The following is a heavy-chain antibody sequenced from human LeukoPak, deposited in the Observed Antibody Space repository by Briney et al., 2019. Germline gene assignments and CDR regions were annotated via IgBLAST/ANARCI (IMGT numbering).Heavy chain of an antibody. V-gene: IGHV5-51*01. CDR1: GYHFPSYW. Sequence: GESLQISCKGSGYHFPSYWIGWVRQLPGKGLEWMGVNDPHDSDTRYSPSFRGLVTISADKSTTTASLQWTSLKASDTAMYYCVRVLSSSWFDFDYWGQGTLVTVSS. D-gene: IGHD6-13*01. J-gene: IGHJ4*02. CDR2: NDPHDSDT. CDR3: VRVLSSSWFDFDY.